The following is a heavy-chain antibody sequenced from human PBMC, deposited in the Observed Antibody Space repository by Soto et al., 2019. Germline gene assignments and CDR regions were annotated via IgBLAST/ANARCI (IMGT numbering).Heavy chain of an antibody. CDR2: IRSKAYGGTT. V-gene: IGHV3-49*03. CDR1: GFTFGDYA. Sequence: PGGSLRLSCTASGFTFGDYAMSWFRQAPGKGLEWVGFIRSKAYGGTTEYAASVKGRFTISRDDSKSIAYLQMNSLKTEDTAVYYCTRARIAVAGLYYYYGMDVWGQGTTVTVSS. J-gene: IGHJ6*02. D-gene: IGHD6-19*01. CDR3: TRARIAVAGLYYYYGMDV.